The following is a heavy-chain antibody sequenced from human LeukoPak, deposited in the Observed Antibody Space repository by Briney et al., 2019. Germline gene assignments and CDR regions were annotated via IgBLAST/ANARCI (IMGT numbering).Heavy chain of an antibody. CDR2: IYHSGST. CDR1: GGSISSGGYY. J-gene: IGHJ6*02. CDR3: ARAADSSGFHYYYYGMDV. Sequence: PSQTLSLTCTVSGGSISSGGYYWSWIRRPPGKGLEWIGYIYHSGSTYYNPSLKSRVTISVDRSKNQFSLKLSSVTAADTAVYYCARAADSSGFHYYYYGMDVWGQGTTVTVSS. D-gene: IGHD3-22*01. V-gene: IGHV4-30-2*01.